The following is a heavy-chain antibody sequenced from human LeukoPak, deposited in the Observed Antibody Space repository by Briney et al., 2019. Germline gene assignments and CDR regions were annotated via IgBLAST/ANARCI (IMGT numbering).Heavy chain of an antibody. CDR2: IYYSGST. J-gene: IGHJ4*02. D-gene: IGHD3-16*01. CDR1: GGSISSSSYY. CDR3: ARRGGSSMITFGGGNFDY. V-gene: IGHV4-39*01. Sequence: PSETLSLTCTVSGGSISSSSYYWGWIRQPSGKGLEWIGSIYYSGSTYYNPSLKSRVTISVDTSKNQFSLKLSSVTAADTAVYYCARRGGSSMITFGGGNFDYWGQGTLVTVSS.